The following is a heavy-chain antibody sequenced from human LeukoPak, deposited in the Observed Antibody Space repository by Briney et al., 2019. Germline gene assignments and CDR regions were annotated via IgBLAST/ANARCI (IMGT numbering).Heavy chain of an antibody. V-gene: IGHV3-7*01. CDR2: IKHDGSQK. J-gene: IGHJ5*02. CDR1: GFSFSTYW. CDR3: TRELAS. Sequence: GGSLRLSCVASGFSFSTYWINWVRQAPGEGLEWVAHIKHDGSQKYYVDSVKGRFTISRDNAKNSLYLQMNSLRVEDTAVYYCTRELASWGQGTLVTVSS.